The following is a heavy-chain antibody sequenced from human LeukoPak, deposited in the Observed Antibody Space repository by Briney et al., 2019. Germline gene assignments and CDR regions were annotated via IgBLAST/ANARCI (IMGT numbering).Heavy chain of an antibody. D-gene: IGHD3-10*01. CDR1: GYTFTSYY. Sequence: ASVKVSCKASGYTFTSYYMHWVRQAPGQGVEWMGMINPSGGSTSYAQNFQGRVTMTRDTSTSTVYMELSSLRSEDTAVYYCARDPRSDGSDYYYMDVWGKGTTVTVSS. V-gene: IGHV1-46*01. J-gene: IGHJ6*03. CDR2: INPSGGST. CDR3: ARDPRSDGSDYYYMDV.